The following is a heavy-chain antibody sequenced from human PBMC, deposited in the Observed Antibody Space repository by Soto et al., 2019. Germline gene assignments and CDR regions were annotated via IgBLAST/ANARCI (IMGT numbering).Heavy chain of an antibody. J-gene: IGHJ4*02. CDR3: ARSDYYEDTGTFEN. Sequence: SGKVSSKAACYKFSDFGITWVRQAPGQGLEWMGWISGKNGNTNYAQKVQGRVTLTADTSTRTAYMEMRALTSDDTGIYYCARSDYYEDTGTFENWGQGTPVTVSS. CDR2: ISGKNGNT. CDR1: CYKFSDFG. D-gene: IGHD4-17*01. V-gene: IGHV1-18*04.